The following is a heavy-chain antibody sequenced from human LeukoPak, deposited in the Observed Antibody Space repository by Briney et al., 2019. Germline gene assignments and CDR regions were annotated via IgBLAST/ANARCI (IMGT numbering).Heavy chain of an antibody. D-gene: IGHD4-23*01. CDR3: ARIIVDLPGGSQGWFDP. CDR1: GFTFSSYG. V-gene: IGHV3-48*04. CDR2: ISGSSYSI. Sequence: GGSLRLSCAASGFTFSSYGLTWVRQAPGKGLEWLSYISGSSYSIYYADSVKGRFTISRDNAKNSLYLQMDSLRAEDTAVYYCARIIVDLPGGSQGWFDPLGPGTLVNGS. J-gene: IGHJ5*01.